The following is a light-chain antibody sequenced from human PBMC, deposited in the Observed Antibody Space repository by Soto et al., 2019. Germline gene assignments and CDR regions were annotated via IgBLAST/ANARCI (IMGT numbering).Light chain of an antibody. J-gene: IGKJ1*01. Sequence: EMIMTLSPATLSVSPGKRVTLACRTSHSVNSHVAWYQQKPGQAPRLLLYGASTRATGIPVRFSGSGYGTEFNLIISSLQSEDSAVYYCQQYNSWLWTFGQGTKVDIK. CDR1: HSVNSH. V-gene: IGKV3-15*01. CDR2: GAS. CDR3: QQYNSWLWT.